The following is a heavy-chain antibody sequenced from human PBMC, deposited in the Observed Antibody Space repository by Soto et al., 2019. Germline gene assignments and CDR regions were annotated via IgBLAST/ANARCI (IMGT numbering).Heavy chain of an antibody. CDR1: GYSFTDYH. V-gene: IGHV1-2*06. CDR2: INPKMGGT. CDR3: ARGDSTDCSNGVCSFFYNHDMDV. D-gene: IGHD2-8*01. Sequence: ASVKVSCKASGYSFTDYHIHWVRQAPGQGLEWLGRINPKMGGTSTAQKFQGRVTMTTDTSISTASMELTRLTSDDTAIYYCARGDSTDCSNGVCSFFYNHDMDVWGQGTTVTVSS. J-gene: IGHJ6*02.